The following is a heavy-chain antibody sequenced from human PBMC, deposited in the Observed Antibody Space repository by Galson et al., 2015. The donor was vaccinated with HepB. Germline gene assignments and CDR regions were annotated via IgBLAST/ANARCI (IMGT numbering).Heavy chain of an antibody. CDR2: ISYDGSNK. CDR3: ARDGMVLDSNAFDI. V-gene: IGHV3-30-3*01. Sequence: SLRLSCAASGFTFSSYAMHWVRQAPGKWLERVAVISYDGSNKYYADSVKGRFTISRDNSKNTLYLQMNSLRAEDTAVYYCARDGMVLDSNAFDIWGQGTMVTVSS. CDR1: GFTFSSYA. D-gene: IGHD3-22*01. J-gene: IGHJ3*02.